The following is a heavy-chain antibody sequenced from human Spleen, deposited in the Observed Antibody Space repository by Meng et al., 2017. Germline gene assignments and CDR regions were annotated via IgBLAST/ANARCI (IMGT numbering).Heavy chain of an antibody. CDR2: INHSGST. Sequence: GPGLLKPSVTLPLTCVSLGRSYSDYCGSWFRQPPGKGLGWIGEINHSGSTNYNPSLESRATISVDTSQNNLSLKLSSVTAADSAVYYCARGPTTMAHDFDYWGQGTLVTVSS. V-gene: IGHV4-34*01. D-gene: IGHD4-11*01. CDR3: ARGPTTMAHDFDY. J-gene: IGHJ4*02. CDR1: GRSYSDYC.